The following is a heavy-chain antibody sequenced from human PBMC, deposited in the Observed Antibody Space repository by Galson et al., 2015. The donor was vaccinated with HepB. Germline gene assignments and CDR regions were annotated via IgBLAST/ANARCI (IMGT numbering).Heavy chain of an antibody. J-gene: IGHJ4*02. D-gene: IGHD1-26*01. CDR2: ISWNSGSI. V-gene: IGHV3-9*01. CDR1: GFTFDDYA. Sequence: SLRLSCAASGFTFDDYAMHWVRQAPGKGLEWVSGISWNSGSIGYADSVKGRFTISRDTAQNSLYLQMNSLRAEDTALYYCAKANLVGGQGTLVTASS. CDR3: AKANLV.